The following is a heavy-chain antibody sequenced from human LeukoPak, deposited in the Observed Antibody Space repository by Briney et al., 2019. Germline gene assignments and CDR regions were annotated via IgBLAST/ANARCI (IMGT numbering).Heavy chain of an antibody. Sequence: GGSLRLSCAASGSTVSSNYMSWVRQAPGKGLEWVSIIYSGGSTFYADSVKGRFTISRDNSKNTLYLQMNSLRAEDTAVYYCARSDTAMVPFDYWGQGTLVTVSS. D-gene: IGHD5-18*01. CDR1: GSTVSSNY. CDR2: IYSGGST. J-gene: IGHJ4*02. V-gene: IGHV3-53*01. CDR3: ARSDTAMVPFDY.